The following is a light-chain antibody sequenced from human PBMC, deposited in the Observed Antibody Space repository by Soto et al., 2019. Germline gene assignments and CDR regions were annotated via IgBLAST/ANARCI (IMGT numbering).Light chain of an antibody. CDR3: QQYRTSPIT. CDR2: GAS. V-gene: IGKV3-20*01. J-gene: IGKJ5*01. Sequence: ETVLTQSPGTLSLSPGERATLSCRASQSITNSYLAWYQQKPGQAPRLLIYGASSRVTGIPDRFSGSGSGTDFTLTISRLEPEDFVVYYCQQYRTSPITFGQGTRLEIK. CDR1: QSITNSY.